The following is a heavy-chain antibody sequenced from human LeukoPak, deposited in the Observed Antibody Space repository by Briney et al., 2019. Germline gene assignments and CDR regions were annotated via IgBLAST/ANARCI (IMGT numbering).Heavy chain of an antibody. V-gene: IGHV3-21*01. CDR3: ASPGPGYCSGGSCYSFYYYGMDV. J-gene: IGHJ6*02. CDR1: GFTFSNYY. Sequence: PGGSLRLSCAASGFTFSNYYMYWVRQAPGKGLEWVSSISTSSAYIYYADSVKGRFTISRDNAKNSLYLQMNSLRAEDTAVYYCASPGPGYCSGGSCYSFYYYGMDVWGQGTTVTVSS. D-gene: IGHD2-15*01. CDR2: ISTSSAYI.